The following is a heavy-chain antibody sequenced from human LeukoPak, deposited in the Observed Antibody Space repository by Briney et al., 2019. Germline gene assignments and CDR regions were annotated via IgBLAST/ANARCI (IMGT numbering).Heavy chain of an antibody. Sequence: GGSLRLSCAASGFPFSGYSMNWVRLSPGKGLEWVSSISDTSRYIYYADSVKGRFIISRDNAKNSLYLQMNSLRADDTAVYYCARGSVGYWFDPWGQGTLVTVSS. D-gene: IGHD5/OR15-5a*01. CDR1: GFPFSGYS. V-gene: IGHV3-21*01. J-gene: IGHJ5*02. CDR3: ARGSVGYWFDP. CDR2: ISDTSRYI.